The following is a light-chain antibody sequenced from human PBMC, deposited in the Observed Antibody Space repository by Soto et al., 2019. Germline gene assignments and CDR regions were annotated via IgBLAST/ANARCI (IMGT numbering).Light chain of an antibody. V-gene: IGKV3-20*01. Sequence: EIVMTQSPATLCLSTGERATISCRASQSVSSSYLAWYQQKPGQAPRLLIYGASSRATGIPDRFSGSGSGTDFTLTISRLEPEDFAVYYCQQNGSSGTFGQGTKVDI. CDR3: QQNGSSGT. J-gene: IGKJ1*01. CDR1: QSVSSSY. CDR2: GAS.